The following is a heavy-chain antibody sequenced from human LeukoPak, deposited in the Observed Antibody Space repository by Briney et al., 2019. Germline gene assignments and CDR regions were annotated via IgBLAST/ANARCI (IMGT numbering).Heavy chain of an antibody. CDR3: ASSGYYDFWSGYYPPLYFDY. D-gene: IGHD3-3*01. Sequence: SETLSLTCTVSGGSISSGGYYWSWIRQHPGKGLEWIGYIYYSGSTYYNPSLKSRVTISVDTSKNQFSLKLSSVTAADTAVYYCASSGYYDFWSGYYPPLYFDYWGQGTLVTVSS. CDR1: GGSISSGGYY. J-gene: IGHJ4*02. CDR2: IYYSGST. V-gene: IGHV4-31*03.